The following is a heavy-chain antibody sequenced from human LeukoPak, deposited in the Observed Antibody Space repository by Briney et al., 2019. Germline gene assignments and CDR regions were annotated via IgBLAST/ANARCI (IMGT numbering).Heavy chain of an antibody. D-gene: IGHD2-15*01. Sequence: PGGSLRLSCAASGFTFSSYAMSWVRQAPGKGLEGVSAISGSGGSTYYADSVKGRFTISRDNSKNTLYLQMNSLRAEDTAVYSCAKDPALRVAVVVVAAKREGYWGQGTLVTVSS. CDR3: AKDPALRVAVVVVAAKREGY. CDR2: ISGSGGST. CDR1: GFTFSSYA. J-gene: IGHJ4*02. V-gene: IGHV3-23*01.